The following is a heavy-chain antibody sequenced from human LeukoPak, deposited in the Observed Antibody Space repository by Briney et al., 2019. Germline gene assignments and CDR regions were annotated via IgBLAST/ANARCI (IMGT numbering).Heavy chain of an antibody. J-gene: IGHJ6*02. CDR2: INHSGST. CDR3: ARGITMVRGVIGPYYYYGMDV. D-gene: IGHD3-10*01. V-gene: IGHV4-34*01. Sequence: SETLSLTCAVYGGSLSGYYWSWLRQPPGKGLEWIGEINHSGSTNYNPSLKSRVTISVDTSKNQFSLKLSSVTAADTAVYYCARGITMVRGVIGPYYYYGMDVWGQGTTVTVSS. CDR1: GGSLSGYY.